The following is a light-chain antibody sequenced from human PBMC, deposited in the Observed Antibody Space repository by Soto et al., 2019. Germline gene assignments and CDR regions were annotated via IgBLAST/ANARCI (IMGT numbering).Light chain of an antibody. J-gene: IGLJ3*02. Sequence: QSALTQPPSASGSPGQSVAISCTGTSSYVGGYNYVSWYQQHPGKAPKLMIYEVNKRPSGVPDRFAGSKSGNTASLTVSGLQAEDEADYYFSSYAGSDDLKFGGGTKVTVL. CDR3: SSYAGSDDLK. CDR1: SSYVGGYNY. V-gene: IGLV2-8*01. CDR2: EVN.